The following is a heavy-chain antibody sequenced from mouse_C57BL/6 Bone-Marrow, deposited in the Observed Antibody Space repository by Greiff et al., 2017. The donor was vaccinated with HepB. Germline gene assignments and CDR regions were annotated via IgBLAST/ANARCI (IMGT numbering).Heavy chain of an antibody. J-gene: IGHJ4*01. Sequence: EVHLVESGGGLVQPGGSLKLSCAASGFTFSDYGMAWVRQAPRKGPEWVAFISNLAYSIYYADTVTGRFTISRENAKNTLYLEMSSLRSEDTAMYYCARHAHYGHYYAMDYWGQETSVTVSS. V-gene: IGHV5-15*01. CDR2: ISNLAYSI. CDR3: ARHAHYGHYYAMDY. D-gene: IGHD1-1*01. CDR1: GFTFSDYG.